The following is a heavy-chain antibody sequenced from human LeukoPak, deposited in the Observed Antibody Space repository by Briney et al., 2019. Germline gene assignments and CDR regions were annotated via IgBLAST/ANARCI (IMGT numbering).Heavy chain of an antibody. CDR3: ARVVATMDYYYYMDI. CDR2: INWNGDNT. V-gene: IGHV3-20*04. J-gene: IGHJ6*03. D-gene: IGHD5-12*01. CDR1: GFTFDNYD. Sequence: PGGSLRLSCAASGFTFDNYDMSWVRQVPGKGLEWVSGINWNGDNTGYGGSVKGRFTISRDNTKNSLYLQMNSLRGEDMAFYYCARVVATMDYYYYMDIWGKGTTVTVSS.